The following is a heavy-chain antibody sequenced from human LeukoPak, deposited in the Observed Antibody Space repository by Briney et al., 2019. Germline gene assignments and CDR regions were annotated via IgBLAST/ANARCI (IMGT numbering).Heavy chain of an antibody. V-gene: IGHV1-69*01. CDR2: IIPIFAKA. J-gene: IGHJ4*02. D-gene: IGHD3-22*01. CDR1: GGTFSLYA. Sequence: SVKVSCKASGGTFSLYAINWVRQAPGQGLEWMGGIIPIFAKANYAQKFQGRVTITADESTSTADMQLSSLRSEDTAVYYCARGGDCSGYHTSYYFDYWGQGTLVTVSS. CDR3: ARGGDCSGYHTSYYFDY.